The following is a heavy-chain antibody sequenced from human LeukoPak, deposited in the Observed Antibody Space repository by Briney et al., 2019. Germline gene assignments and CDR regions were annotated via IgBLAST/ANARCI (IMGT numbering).Heavy chain of an antibody. D-gene: IGHD4/OR15-4a*01. CDR2: INSDGSAT. Sequence: PGGSLRLSCEASGFTFSRYWMHWVRQAPGKGLMWVSRINSDGSATTYADFVKGRFTISRDNAENIVYLQMNSLRVDDTAIYYCERDYGAWGQGTLVTVSP. V-gene: IGHV3-74*03. CDR3: ERDYGA. CDR1: GFTFSRYW. J-gene: IGHJ5*02.